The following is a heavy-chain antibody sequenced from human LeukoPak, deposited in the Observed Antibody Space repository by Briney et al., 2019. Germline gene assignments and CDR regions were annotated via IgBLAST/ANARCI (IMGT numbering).Heavy chain of an antibody. CDR3: ATGLLRYYYDSSADY. CDR1: GYTLTELS. V-gene: IGHV1-24*01. J-gene: IGHJ4*02. CDR2: FDPEDGET. Sequence: ASVKVSCKVSGYTLTELSMHWVRQAPGKGLEWMGGFDPEDGETIYAQKFQGRVTMTEDTSTDTAYMELSSLRSEDTAVYYCATGLLRYYYDSSADYWGQGTLVTVSS. D-gene: IGHD3-22*01.